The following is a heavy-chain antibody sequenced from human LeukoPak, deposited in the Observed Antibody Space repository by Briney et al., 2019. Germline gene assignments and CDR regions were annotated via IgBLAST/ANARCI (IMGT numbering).Heavy chain of an antibody. D-gene: IGHD6-6*01. CDR2: INPNSGGT. Sequence: ASVKVSCKASGYTFTGYYMHWVRQAPGQGHEWMGWINPNSGGTNYAQKFQGRVTKTRDTPISTAYMELSRLRSDDTAVYYCARVDIAARVPDYWGQGTLVTVSS. CDR3: ARVDIAARVPDY. V-gene: IGHV1-2*02. J-gene: IGHJ4*02. CDR1: GYTFTGYY.